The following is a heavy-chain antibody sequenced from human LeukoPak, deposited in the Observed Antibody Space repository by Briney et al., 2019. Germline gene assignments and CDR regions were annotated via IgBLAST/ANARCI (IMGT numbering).Heavy chain of an antibody. CDR3: ARDYCSGGSCYDFDY. V-gene: IGHV3-33*01. CDR2: IWYDGSNK. Sequence: GGSLRLSCAASGFTFSSYGMHWVRQAPGKGLEWVAVIWYDGSNKYYADSVKGRFTISRDISKNTLYLQMNSLRAEDTAVYYCARDYCSGGSCYDFDYWGQGTLVTVSS. J-gene: IGHJ4*02. D-gene: IGHD2-15*01. CDR1: GFTFSSYG.